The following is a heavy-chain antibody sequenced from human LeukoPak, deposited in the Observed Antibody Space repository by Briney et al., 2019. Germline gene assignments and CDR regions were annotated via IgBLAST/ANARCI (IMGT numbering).Heavy chain of an antibody. D-gene: IGHD2-15*01. V-gene: IGHV4-59*08. Sequence: PSETLSLTCTVSGDSISSYYWSWIRQPPGKGLEWIEYIYYSGSTNYNPSLKSRVTISIDTSKNQFSLKLSSVTAADTAVYYCTRLGRSGSCKSGFCYGLYFQHWGQGTLVTVSS. CDR1: GDSISSYY. CDR2: IYYSGST. CDR3: TRLGRSGSCKSGFCYGLYFQH. J-gene: IGHJ1*01.